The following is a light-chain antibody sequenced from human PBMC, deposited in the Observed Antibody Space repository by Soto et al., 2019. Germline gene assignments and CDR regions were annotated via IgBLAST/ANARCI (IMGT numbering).Light chain of an antibody. J-gene: IGLJ1*01. CDR1: SSDVGSYNF. CDR3: CSYAGSSTYV. CDR2: VVY. V-gene: IGLV2-23*02. Sequence: QSALTQPASVSGSPGQSITISCTGTSSDVGSYNFVSWYQQYPGKAPKVMIYVVYKRPSGVSNRFSGSKSGSTASLTISGLQVEDEADYYCCSYAGSSTYVFGTGTKVTVL.